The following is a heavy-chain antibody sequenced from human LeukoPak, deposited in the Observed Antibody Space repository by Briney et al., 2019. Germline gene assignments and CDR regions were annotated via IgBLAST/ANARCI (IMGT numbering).Heavy chain of an antibody. CDR1: GGSISGYY. V-gene: IGHV4-4*07. CDR3: ARDHNSAL. CDR2: IHASGSS. D-gene: IGHD1-1*01. Sequence: SETLSLTCTVSGGSISGYYWSWIRQLAGKGLEWIGRIHASGSSSYNPSLKSRVTMSIDTSKNQISLRLTSVTAADTAVYYCARDHNSALWGQGTLVTVSS. J-gene: IGHJ4*02.